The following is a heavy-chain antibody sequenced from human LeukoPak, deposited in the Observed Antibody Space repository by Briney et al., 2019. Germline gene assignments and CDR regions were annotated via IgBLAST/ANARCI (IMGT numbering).Heavy chain of an antibody. V-gene: IGHV3-23*01. CDR3: AKFSGTYRVHFDY. D-gene: IGHD6-19*01. J-gene: IGHJ4*02. CDR1: GFTFSSYA. Sequence: TGGSPRLSCAASGFTFSSYAMSWVRQAPGKGLEWVSAISGSGGSTYYADSVKGRFTISRDNSKNTLYLQMNSLRAEDTAVYYCAKFSGTYRVHFDYWGQGTLVTVSS. CDR2: ISGSGGST.